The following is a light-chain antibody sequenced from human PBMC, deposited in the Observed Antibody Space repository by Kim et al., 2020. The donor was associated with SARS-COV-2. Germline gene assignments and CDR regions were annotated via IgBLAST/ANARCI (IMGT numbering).Light chain of an antibody. CDR1: QDIASA. V-gene: IGKV1D-13*01. CDR2: RAS. J-gene: IGKJ4*01. CDR3: QHINKYLLA. Sequence: AIQLTQSPSSLSASAGDRVTITCRASQDIASALAWYQQKPGKTPQLLLYRASRLQSGVPSRFSGSGSGTDFTLTISSLQPADFATYYCQHINKYLLAFGGGTKVDIK.